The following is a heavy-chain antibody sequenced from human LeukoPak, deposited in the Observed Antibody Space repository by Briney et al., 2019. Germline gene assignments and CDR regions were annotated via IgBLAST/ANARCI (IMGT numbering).Heavy chain of an antibody. CDR3: ARDGYRHY. CDR2: ISSSSSTI. J-gene: IGHJ4*02. CDR1: GFTFSSYS. D-gene: IGHD5-12*01. Sequence: GGSLRLSCAASGFTFSSYSMNWVRQAPGKGLEWVSYISSSSSTIYYADSVKGRFTISRDDAKNSLYLQMNSLRAEDTAVYYSARDGYRHYWGQGTLVTVSS. V-gene: IGHV3-48*01.